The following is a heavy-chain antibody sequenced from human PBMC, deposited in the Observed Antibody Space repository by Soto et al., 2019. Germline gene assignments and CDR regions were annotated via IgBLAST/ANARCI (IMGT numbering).Heavy chain of an antibody. CDR3: ARGSRVTIFGVVSLTPYNWFDP. J-gene: IGHJ5*02. V-gene: IGHV4-34*01. Sequence: PSETLSLTCAVYGGSFSGYYWSWIRQPPGKGLEWIGEINHSGSTNYNPSLKSRVTISVDTSKNQFSLKLSSVTAADTAVYYCARGSRVTIFGVVSLTPYNWFDPWGQGTLVTVSS. D-gene: IGHD3-3*01. CDR1: GGSFSGYY. CDR2: INHSGST.